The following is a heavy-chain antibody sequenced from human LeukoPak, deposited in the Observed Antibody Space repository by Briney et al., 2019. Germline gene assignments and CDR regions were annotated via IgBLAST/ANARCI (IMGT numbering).Heavy chain of an antibody. J-gene: IGHJ3*02. D-gene: IGHD2-15*01. CDR2: VYYGGST. CDR3: AQDCTSSSCYPPSDAFDI. V-gene: IGHV4-59*01. CDR1: GGSFSGYY. Sequence: SETLSLTCAVSGGSFSGYYWSWVRQPPGQGLEWIGYVYYGGSTSYSPSLKSRVTMSIDRSKNQFSLPLSPVTAADTAIYSGAQDCTSSSCYPPSDAFDIWGQGTKVTVSS.